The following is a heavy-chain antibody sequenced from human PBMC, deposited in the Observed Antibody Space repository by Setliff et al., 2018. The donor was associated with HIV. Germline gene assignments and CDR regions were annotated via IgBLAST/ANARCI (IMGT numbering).Heavy chain of an antibody. D-gene: IGHD3-22*01. CDR2: INLNSGDT. V-gene: IGHV1-2*02. CDR3: ARGRNHESSGYIGNWFDP. CDR1: GYIFTGYY. Sequence: ASVKVSCKASGYIFTGYYMHWGRQAPGQGLEWMGCINLNSGDTNYAQKFQDRVTVTRNTSTNTSYVEVRRLRSDDTAVYFCARGRNHESSGYIGNWFDPWGQGTVVTVSS. J-gene: IGHJ5*02.